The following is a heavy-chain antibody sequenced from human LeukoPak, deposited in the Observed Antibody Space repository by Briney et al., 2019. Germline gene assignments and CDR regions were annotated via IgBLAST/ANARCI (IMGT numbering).Heavy chain of an antibody. J-gene: IGHJ4*02. CDR3: ARGYYDSSGSALFDY. Sequence: SETLSLTCAVYGGSFSGYYRSWIRQPPGKGLEWIGEINHSGSTNYNPSLKSRVTISVDTSKNQFSLKLSSVTAADTAVYYCARGYYDSSGSALFDYWGQGTLVTVSS. CDR2: INHSGST. V-gene: IGHV4-34*01. CDR1: GGSFSGYY. D-gene: IGHD3-22*01.